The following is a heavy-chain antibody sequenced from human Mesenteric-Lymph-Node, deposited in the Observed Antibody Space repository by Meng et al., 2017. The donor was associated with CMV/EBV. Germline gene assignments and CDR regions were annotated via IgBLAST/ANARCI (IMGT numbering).Heavy chain of an antibody. CDR1: GDSVSSKTAA. V-gene: IGHV6-1*01. Sequence: GDSVSSKTAAWSWIRQSPTRGLEWLGRTYYRSMWHYDYAVSVKSRININPDTSKNQFSLQVNSVTPEDTAVYYCAKSGYFQEYFQDWGQGTLVTVSS. J-gene: IGHJ1*01. D-gene: IGHD5-18*01. CDR3: AKSGYFQEYFQD. CDR2: TYYRSMWHY.